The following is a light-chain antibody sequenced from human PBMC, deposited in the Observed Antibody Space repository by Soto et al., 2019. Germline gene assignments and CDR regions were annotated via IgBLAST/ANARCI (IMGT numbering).Light chain of an antibody. CDR2: GAS. CDR3: QQYGSSHWT. CDR1: QGVDTN. Sequence: EVVMTQSPATLSVSPGQRAALSCRASQGVDTNLAWYQQRPGQAPRLLIYGASSRATGIPDRFSGSGSGTDFTLTISRLEPEDFAVYYCQQYGSSHWTFGQGTKVDIK. V-gene: IGKV3-20*01. J-gene: IGKJ1*01.